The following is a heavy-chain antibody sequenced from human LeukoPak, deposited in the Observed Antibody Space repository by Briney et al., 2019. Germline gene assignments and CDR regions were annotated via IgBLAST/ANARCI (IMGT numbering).Heavy chain of an antibody. D-gene: IGHD1-26*01. CDR3: ARVGPIVGTNDY. V-gene: IGHV1-2*06. CDR2: INPNSGGT. CDR1: GYTFTGYY. J-gene: IGHJ4*02. Sequence: ASVKVSCKASGYTFTGYYMHWLRQAPGHGLEWMGRINPNSGGTNYAQKFQGRVTMTRDTSISTAYMELSRLRSDDTAVYYCARVGPIVGTNDYWGQGTLVTVSS.